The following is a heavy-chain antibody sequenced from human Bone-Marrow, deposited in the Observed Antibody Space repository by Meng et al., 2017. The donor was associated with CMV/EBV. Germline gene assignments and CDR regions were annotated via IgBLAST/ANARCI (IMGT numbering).Heavy chain of an antibody. CDR3: AREIGTYYDFWSGYYLAY. V-gene: IGHV4-38-2*02. D-gene: IGHD3-3*01. J-gene: IGHJ4*02. CDR1: GYSISSGYY. CDR2: IYHSGST. Sequence: SETLSLTCTVSGYSISSGYYWGWIRQPPGKGLEWIGSIYHSGSTYYNPSLKSRVTISVDTSKNQLSLKLSSVTAADTAVYYCAREIGTYYDFWSGYYLAYWGQGPRVTGSS.